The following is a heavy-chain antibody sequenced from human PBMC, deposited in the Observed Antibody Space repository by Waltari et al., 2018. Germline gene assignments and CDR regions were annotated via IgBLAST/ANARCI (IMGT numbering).Heavy chain of an antibody. Sequence: EVQVVESGGGLVQPGGSLKRPCATSGFRFSGPTIPWVRQTSGRGLEWVGRIRRQPFNYATAYSESVKGRFTISRDDSKNTAYLQMNNLMTEDTAVYYCSGGEVTGTDFWGQGTLVTVSS. CDR3: SGGEVTGTDF. CDR2: IRRQPFNYAT. CDR1: GFRFSGPT. D-gene: IGHD1-1*01. J-gene: IGHJ4*02. V-gene: IGHV3-73*01.